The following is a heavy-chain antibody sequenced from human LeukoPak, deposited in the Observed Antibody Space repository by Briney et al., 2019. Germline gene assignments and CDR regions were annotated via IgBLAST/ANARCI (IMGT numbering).Heavy chain of an antibody. D-gene: IGHD4/OR15-4a*01. Sequence: GGSLRLSCAASGFIFNTYWMHWVRQAPGKGLEWFSFIYYDDRTHYSDSVTGRFTISRDNSKDTLYLQMNSLRAEDTAVYYCARRAGAYSHPYDYWGQGTLVTVSS. CDR3: ARRAGAYSHPYDY. V-gene: IGHV3-53*01. CDR2: IYYDDRT. J-gene: IGHJ4*02. CDR1: GFIFNTYW.